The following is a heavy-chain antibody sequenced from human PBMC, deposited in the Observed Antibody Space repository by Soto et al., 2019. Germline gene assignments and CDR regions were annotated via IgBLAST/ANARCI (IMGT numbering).Heavy chain of an antibody. D-gene: IGHD3-16*01. Sequence: SETLSLTCTVSCGSISSGVYYWSWIRQHPGKGLDWIGYIYYSGSTYYNPSLKSRVTISVQTSNNQFSLKLSSVTAADTAVYFCAREGGESSDGLYYFDSWGQGSLVTVSS. CDR1: CGSISSGVYY. J-gene: IGHJ4*02. CDR2: IYYSGST. V-gene: IGHV4-31*03. CDR3: AREGGESSDGLYYFDS.